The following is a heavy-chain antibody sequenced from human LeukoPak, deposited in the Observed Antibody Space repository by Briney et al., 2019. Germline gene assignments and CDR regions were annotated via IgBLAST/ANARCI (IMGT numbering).Heavy chain of an antibody. Sequence: GGSLRLSCAASGFTFSDYSMNWVCQAPGKGLDWVSYISVGSNSIYYADSVKGRFTISRDNAKNSLYLQMNSLRAEDTAVYYCARELRFFDWLSTSYYYYYMDVWGKGTTVTISS. V-gene: IGHV3-21*01. CDR2: ISVGSNSI. CDR3: ARELRFFDWLSTSYYYYYMDV. D-gene: IGHD3-9*01. J-gene: IGHJ6*03. CDR1: GFTFSDYS.